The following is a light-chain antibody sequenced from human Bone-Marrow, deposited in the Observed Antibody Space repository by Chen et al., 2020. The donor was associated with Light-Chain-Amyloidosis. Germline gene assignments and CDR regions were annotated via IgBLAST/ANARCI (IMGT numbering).Light chain of an antibody. J-gene: IGLJ3*02. V-gene: IGLV6-57*01. CDR3: QSYQGSSQGV. CDR2: EDD. Sequence: NFMLTQPPPAPEPPGNTVIISCTRSSGSIATSYVQWYQQRPGSSPTPVIYEDDQRPSGVPDRFSGSIDRSSNSASLTISGLKTEDEADYYCQSYQGSSQGVFGGGTKLTVL. CDR1: SGSIATSY.